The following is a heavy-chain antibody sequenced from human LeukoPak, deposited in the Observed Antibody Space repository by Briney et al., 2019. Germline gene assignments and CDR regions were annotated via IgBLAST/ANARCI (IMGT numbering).Heavy chain of an antibody. V-gene: IGHV4-34*01. D-gene: IGHD6-13*01. J-gene: IGHJ4*02. CDR2: INHSGST. Sequence: RPSETLSLTCAVYGGSFSGYYWSWIRQPPGKGLEWIGEINHSGSTNYNPSLKSRVTISVDTSKNQFSLKLSSVTAADTAVYYCARQKVVPDYWGQGTLVTVSS. CDR3: ARQKVVPDY. CDR1: GGSFSGYY.